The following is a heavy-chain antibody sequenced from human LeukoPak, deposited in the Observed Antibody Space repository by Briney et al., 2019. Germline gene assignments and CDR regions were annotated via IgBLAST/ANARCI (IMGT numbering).Heavy chain of an antibody. J-gene: IGHJ6*03. CDR1: GGSISSYY. D-gene: IGHD6-13*01. CDR3: ARSTAGPVYYYMDV. Sequence: SETLSLTCTVSGGSISSYYWSWIRQPAGKGLEWIGRIYTSGSTNYNPSLKSRVTTSVDTSKNQFSLKLSSVTAADTAVYYCARSTAGPVYYYMDVWGKGTTVTVSS. CDR2: IYTSGST. V-gene: IGHV4-4*07.